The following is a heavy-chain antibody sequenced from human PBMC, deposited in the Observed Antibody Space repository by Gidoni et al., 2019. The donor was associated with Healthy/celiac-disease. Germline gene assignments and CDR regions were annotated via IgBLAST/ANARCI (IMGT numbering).Heavy chain of an antibody. D-gene: IGHD6-19*01. J-gene: IGHJ4*02. V-gene: IGHV1-69*06. CDR3: ARTDSSGWYADLDY. CDR1: GRTFCSYA. CDR2: IIPIFGTA. Sequence: QVQLVQSGAEVKKPGSSVKVSCKSSGRTFCSYAISWVRQAPGQGLEWMRGIIPIFGTANYAQKFQGRVTITADKSTSTAYMELSSLRSEDTAVYYCARTDSSGWYADLDYWGQGTLVTVSS.